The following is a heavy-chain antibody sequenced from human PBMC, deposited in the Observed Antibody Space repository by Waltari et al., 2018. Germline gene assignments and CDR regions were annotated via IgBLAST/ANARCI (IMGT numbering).Heavy chain of an antibody. Sequence: EVQLLESGGGLVQPGESLRLSCAASGFTFSSYAMSWVRQAPGKGLEWVSAISGSGGSTYYADSVKGRFTISRDNSKNTLYLQMNSLRAEDTAVYYCAKALHDYGDYGDYWGQGTLVTVSS. CDR1: GFTFSSYA. CDR2: ISGSGGST. D-gene: IGHD4-17*01. CDR3: AKALHDYGDYGDY. V-gene: IGHV3-23*01. J-gene: IGHJ4*02.